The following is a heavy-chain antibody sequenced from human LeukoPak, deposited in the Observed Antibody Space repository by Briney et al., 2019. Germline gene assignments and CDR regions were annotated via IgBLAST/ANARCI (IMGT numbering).Heavy chain of an antibody. V-gene: IGHV3-48*03. J-gene: IGHJ2*01. Sequence: PGGSLRLSCAASGFTFSSYEMNWVRQAPGKGLEWVSYISSSGSTIYYADSVKGRFTISRDNAKNSLYLQMNSLRAEDTAVYYCARDQGRGSYPRVYFDLWGRGTPVTVSS. CDR3: ARDQGRGSYPRVYFDL. CDR2: ISSSGSTI. CDR1: GFTFSSYE. D-gene: IGHD1-26*01.